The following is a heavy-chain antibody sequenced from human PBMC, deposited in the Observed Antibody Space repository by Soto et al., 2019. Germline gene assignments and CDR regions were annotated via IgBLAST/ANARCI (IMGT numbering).Heavy chain of an antibody. D-gene: IGHD2-21*02. Sequence: GGSLRLSCAASGFTFSSYGMHWVRQAPGKGLEWVAVIWYDGSNKYYADSVNGRFTISRDNSKNTLYLQMNSLRAEDTAVYYCARDYVYGGNSRYYYGMDVWGQGTTVTVSS. J-gene: IGHJ6*02. V-gene: IGHV3-33*01. CDR3: ARDYVYGGNSRYYYGMDV. CDR2: IWYDGSNK. CDR1: GFTFSSYG.